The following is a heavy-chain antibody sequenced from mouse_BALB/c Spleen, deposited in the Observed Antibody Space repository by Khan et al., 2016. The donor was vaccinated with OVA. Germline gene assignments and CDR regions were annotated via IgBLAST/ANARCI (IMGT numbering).Heavy chain of an antibody. V-gene: IGHV3-2*02. Sequence: EVQLKESGPGLVKPSQSLSLTCTVTGYSITSEYAWNWIRQFPGNKLEWMGYINYSGNTSFNPSLKSRASITRDTSKNQFFLQLNSVTTEDTATYYCARKDYDDYDPFPYWGQGTLVTVSA. CDR1: GYSITSEYA. D-gene: IGHD2-4*01. J-gene: IGHJ3*01. CDR2: INYSGNT. CDR3: ARKDYDDYDPFPY.